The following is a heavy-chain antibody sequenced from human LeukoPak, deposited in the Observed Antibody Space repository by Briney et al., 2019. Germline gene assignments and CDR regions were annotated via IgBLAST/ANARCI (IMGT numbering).Heavy chain of an antibody. Sequence: ASVKVSCKASGYTFTSYGISWVRQAPGQGLEWMGWISAYNGNTNYAQKLQGRVTMTTDTSTSTAYMELRSLRSDDTAVYYCARDIRIAAAGTLDYWGQGTLVTVSS. D-gene: IGHD6-13*01. J-gene: IGHJ4*02. CDR2: ISAYNGNT. CDR3: ARDIRIAAAGTLDY. V-gene: IGHV1-18*01. CDR1: GYTFTSYG.